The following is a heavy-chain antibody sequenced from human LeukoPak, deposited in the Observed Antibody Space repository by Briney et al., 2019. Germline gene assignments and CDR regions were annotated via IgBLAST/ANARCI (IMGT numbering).Heavy chain of an antibody. D-gene: IGHD1-26*01. J-gene: IGHJ3*02. CDR1: GGSISSYY. CDR3: ARVGTSGSYLSRGAAFDI. Sequence: SETLSLTCTVSGGSISSYYWSWIRQPPGKGLEWIGYIYYSGSTNYNPSLKSRVTMSVDTSKNQFSLKLSSVTAADTAVYYCARVGTSGSYLSRGAAFDIWGQGTMVTVSS. CDR2: IYYSGST. V-gene: IGHV4-59*12.